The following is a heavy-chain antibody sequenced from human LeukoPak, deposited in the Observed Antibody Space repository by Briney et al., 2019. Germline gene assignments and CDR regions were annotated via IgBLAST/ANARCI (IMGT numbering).Heavy chain of an antibody. D-gene: IGHD1-1*01. V-gene: IGHV1-24*01. CDR2: FDPEDGET. CDR1: GYTLTELS. Sequence: ASVKVSCKVSGYTLTELSMHWVRQAPGKGLEWMGGFDPEDGETIYAQKFQGRVMITADKSTSTAYMELSSLRSEDTAVYYCARGSTTPSWGQGTLVTVSS. CDR3: ARGSTTPS. J-gene: IGHJ4*02.